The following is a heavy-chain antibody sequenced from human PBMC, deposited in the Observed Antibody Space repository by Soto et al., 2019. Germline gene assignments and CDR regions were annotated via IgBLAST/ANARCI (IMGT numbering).Heavy chain of an antibody. CDR1: GYTFTRYY. Sequence: ASVKVSCKASGYTFTRYYMHWVRQAPGQGLEWMGIINPSGGSTSYAQKFQGRVTMTRDTSTSTVYSELSSLRPEDTAVYYCAREGRYYDSSGYAATKHCDYYGKDVWGQGTTVTVSS. V-gene: IGHV1-46*01. D-gene: IGHD3-22*01. CDR3: AREGRYYDSSGYAATKHCDYYGKDV. J-gene: IGHJ6*02. CDR2: INPSGGST.